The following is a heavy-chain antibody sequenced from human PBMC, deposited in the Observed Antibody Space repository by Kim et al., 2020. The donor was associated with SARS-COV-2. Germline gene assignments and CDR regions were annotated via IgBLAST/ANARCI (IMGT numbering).Heavy chain of an antibody. CDR3: ARGLVLGTRLVPLDY. CDR1: GGSFSGYY. Sequence: SETLSLTCAVYGGSFSGYYWSWIRQPPGKGLEWIGEINHSGSTTYNPSLKSRVTISVDTYKNQFFLKLSSVTAADTAVYYCARGLVLGTRLVPLDYWGQGTLVTVSS. J-gene: IGHJ4*02. CDR2: INHSGST. V-gene: IGHV4-34*01. D-gene: IGHD6-19*01.